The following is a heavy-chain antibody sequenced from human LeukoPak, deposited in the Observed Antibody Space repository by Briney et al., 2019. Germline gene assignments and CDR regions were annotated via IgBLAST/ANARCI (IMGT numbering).Heavy chain of an antibody. Sequence: PSETLSLTCTVSGGSISSSSYYWGWIRQPPGKGLEWIGSIHYSGSTYYNPSLKSRVTISVDTSKNQFSLKLSSVTAADTAVYYCARSTDYGDYFYYMDVWGKGTTVTVSS. CDR3: ARSTDYGDYFYYMDV. CDR2: IHYSGST. J-gene: IGHJ6*03. V-gene: IGHV4-39*07. CDR1: GGSISSSSYY. D-gene: IGHD4-17*01.